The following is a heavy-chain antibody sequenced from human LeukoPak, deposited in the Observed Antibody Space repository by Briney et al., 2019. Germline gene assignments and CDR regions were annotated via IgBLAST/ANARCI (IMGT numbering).Heavy chain of an antibody. CDR3: ARLNWLSNAFDI. D-gene: IGHD3-22*01. CDR1: GFTFSSYG. V-gene: IGHV3-30*02. Sequence: GGSLRLSCAVSGFTFSSYGMHWVRQAPGKGLEWVAFIRYDGSNKYYADSVKGRFTISRDNSKNTLYLQMNSLRAEDTAVYYCARLNWLSNAFDIWGQGTMVTVSS. CDR2: IRYDGSNK. J-gene: IGHJ3*02.